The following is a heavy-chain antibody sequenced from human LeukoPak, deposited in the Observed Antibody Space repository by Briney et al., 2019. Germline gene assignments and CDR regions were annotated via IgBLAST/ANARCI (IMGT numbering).Heavy chain of an antibody. CDR3: AVGITILGVAASFDS. CDR2: IDHRGTA. J-gene: IGHJ4*02. D-gene: IGHD3-3*01. Sequence: NPSETLSLTCAVYGASYNAYYWSWIRQPPGKGLEWMGDIDHRGTATYNPPLKSRLTISADASKNQFSLKLNSVTDADTAVYYCAVGITILGVAASFDSWGQGNLVIVSS. CDR1: GASYNAYY. V-gene: IGHV4-34*01.